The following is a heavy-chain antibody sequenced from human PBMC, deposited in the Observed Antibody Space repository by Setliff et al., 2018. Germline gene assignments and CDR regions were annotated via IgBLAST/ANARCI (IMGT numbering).Heavy chain of an antibody. Sequence: GGSLRLSCAASGFTFSDYYMRWIRQAPGKGLEWVSYISRSGSTIYCADSVKGRFTISRDNAKDSLYLQMDSLRAEDTAVYYCARDPFRNYDTAPVWFDPWGQGTLVTVSS. D-gene: IGHD3-22*01. J-gene: IGHJ5*02. CDR3: ARDPFRNYDTAPVWFDP. V-gene: IGHV3-11*01. CDR2: ISRSGSTI. CDR1: GFTFSDYY.